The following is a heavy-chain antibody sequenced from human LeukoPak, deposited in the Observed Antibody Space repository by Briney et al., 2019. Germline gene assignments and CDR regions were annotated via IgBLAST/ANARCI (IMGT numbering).Heavy chain of an antibody. CDR3: ARGGLLDSSSFDP. D-gene: IGHD6-6*01. Sequence: ASVKVSCKASGYTFTGYYMHWVRQAPGQGLEWMGWINPSGGSTSYAQKFQGRVTMTRDMSTTTVYMELSSLRSEDTAVCYCARGGLLDSSSFDPWGQGTLVTVSS. CDR1: GYTFTGYY. J-gene: IGHJ5*02. CDR2: INPSGGST. V-gene: IGHV1-46*01.